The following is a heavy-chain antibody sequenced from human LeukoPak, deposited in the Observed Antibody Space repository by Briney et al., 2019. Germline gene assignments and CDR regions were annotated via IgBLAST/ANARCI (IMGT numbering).Heavy chain of an antibody. CDR3: ASSSSPLDGFDI. CDR2: IYYSGST. V-gene: IGHV4-59*08. Sequence: PSETLSLTCTVSGGSISPYYWSWIRQPPGKGLEWIGYIYYSGSTNYNPSLKSRVTISVDTSKNQFSLKLSSVTAAETAVYYCASSSSPLDGFDIWGQGTMVTVSS. J-gene: IGHJ3*02. D-gene: IGHD6-13*01. CDR1: GGSISPYY.